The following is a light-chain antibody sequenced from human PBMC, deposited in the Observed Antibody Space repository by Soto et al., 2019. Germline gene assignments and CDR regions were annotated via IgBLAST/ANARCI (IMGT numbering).Light chain of an antibody. CDR3: CSFASSSTFYV. J-gene: IGLJ1*01. CDR1: ASDVGSSNL. V-gene: IGLV2-23*01. CDR2: EGR. Sequence: QPVLTQPASVSGSPGQSITISCTGTASDVGSSNLVSWYQQYPGKAPKLIIYEGRRRPSGVSGRFSGSKSGNTASLTISGLQAEDEADYYCCSFASSSTFYVFGTGTKLTVL.